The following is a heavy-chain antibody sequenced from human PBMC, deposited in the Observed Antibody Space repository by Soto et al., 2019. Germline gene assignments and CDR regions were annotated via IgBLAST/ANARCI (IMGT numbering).Heavy chain of an antibody. D-gene: IGHD1-26*01. V-gene: IGHV3-23*01. CDR1: GFTFSSYA. Sequence: EVQLLESGGGLVQPGGSLRLSCAASGFTFSSYAMSWVRQAPGKGLEWVSAISGSGGSTYYADSVKGRFTISRDNSKNTLYLQMNSLRAEDTAVYYCAKDQVWAEWEPLGLDYWGQGTLVTVSS. CDR2: ISGSGGST. J-gene: IGHJ4*02. CDR3: AKDQVWAEWEPLGLDY.